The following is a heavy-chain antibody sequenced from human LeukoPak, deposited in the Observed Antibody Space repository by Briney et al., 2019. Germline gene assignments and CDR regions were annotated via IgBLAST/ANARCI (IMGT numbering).Heavy chain of an antibody. D-gene: IGHD1-1*01. CDR1: GFTFSSYA. V-gene: IGHV3-23*01. J-gene: IGHJ4*02. Sequence: GGSLRLSCAASGFTFSSYAMTWVRQAPGKGLQWVSAISGGGVSTYYADSVKGRFTISRDNSKNTLYLQMNSLRAEDTAVYYCAKDRQIPNDWYFDYWGQGTLVTVSS. CDR2: ISGGGVST. CDR3: AKDRQIPNDWYFDY.